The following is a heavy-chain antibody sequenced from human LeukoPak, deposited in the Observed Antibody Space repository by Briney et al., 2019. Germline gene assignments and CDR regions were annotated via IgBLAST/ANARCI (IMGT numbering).Heavy chain of an antibody. D-gene: IGHD5-18*01. CDR3: ARVDTVMAYYFAL. CDR2: IYSGGTT. Sequence: PGGSLRLSCAASGFTVSTNCMTWVRQAPGKGLEWVSTIYSGGTTYYADSVMGRFTISRHNSRNTLYLQMNSLRAEDTAAYYCARVDTVMAYYFALWGQGTLVTVSS. V-gene: IGHV3-53*04. CDR1: GFTVSTNC. J-gene: IGHJ4*02.